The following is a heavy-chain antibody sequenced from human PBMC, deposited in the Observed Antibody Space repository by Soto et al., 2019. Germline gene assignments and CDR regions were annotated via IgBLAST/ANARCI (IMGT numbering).Heavy chain of an antibody. CDR2: MNPYSGNT. V-gene: IGHV1-8*01. J-gene: IGHJ4*02. Sequence: ASPVKVARKAAGYAFSDNDINWLRQTTGQGLEWMGWMNPYSGNTGYAQKFQGRVTMTRDNSITTAYMELSSLRSEDTAVYYCVRAPLDYYSADYFDNWGQGTLVTVSS. CDR3: VRAPLDYYSADYFDN. CDR1: GYAFSDND. D-gene: IGHD2-21*01.